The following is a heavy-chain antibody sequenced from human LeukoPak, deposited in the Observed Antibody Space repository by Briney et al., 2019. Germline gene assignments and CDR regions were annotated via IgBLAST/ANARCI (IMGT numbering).Heavy chain of an antibody. D-gene: IGHD3-3*01. CDR1: GFTFSSDA. CDR3: AKDHYDFWSGPFDY. J-gene: IGHJ4*02. V-gene: IGHV3-9*01. Sequence: PGRSLRLSCAASGFTFSSDAMHWVRQAPGKGLEWVSGISWNSGSIGYADSVKGRFTISRDNAKNSLYLQMNSLRAEDTALYYCAKDHYDFWSGPFDYWGQGTLVTVSS. CDR2: ISWNSGSI.